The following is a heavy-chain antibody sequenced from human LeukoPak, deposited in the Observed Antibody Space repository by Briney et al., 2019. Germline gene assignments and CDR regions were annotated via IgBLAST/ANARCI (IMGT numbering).Heavy chain of an antibody. CDR2: ITDDVAGT. CDR1: GFTFSNYA. Sequence: GGSLRLSCAASGFTFSNYAMNWVRLAPGKGLEWVSSITDDVAGTYHTDSVRGRFTISRENSKNTVYMQMKSLRAEETAVYYCAKDGYDSGAYPTSHYWGQGTLATISS. CDR3: AKDGYDSGAYPTSHY. V-gene: IGHV3-23*01. D-gene: IGHD3-22*01. J-gene: IGHJ4*02.